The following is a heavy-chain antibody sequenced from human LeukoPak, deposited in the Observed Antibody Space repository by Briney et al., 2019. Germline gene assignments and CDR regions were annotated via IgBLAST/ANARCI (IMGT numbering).Heavy chain of an antibody. D-gene: IGHD2-2*01. CDR3: AKLSTSPYYFDY. CDR1: GFTFSNYA. V-gene: IGHV3-30*14. CDR2: IAYDGTNK. Sequence: GRSLRLSCAASGFTFSNYAMYWVRQAPGKGLECVALIAYDGTNKYHADSVKGRFSISRDNSKNTLYLQMNSLRAEDTAVYYCAKLSTSPYYFDYWGQGTLVTVSS. J-gene: IGHJ4*02.